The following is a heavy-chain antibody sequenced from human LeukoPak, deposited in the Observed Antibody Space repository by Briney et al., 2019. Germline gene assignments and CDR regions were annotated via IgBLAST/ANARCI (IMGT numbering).Heavy chain of an antibody. CDR1: GYTFTGYY. CDR3: ARRQACSGGSCYDAFDI. J-gene: IGHJ3*02. Sequence: ASVKVSCKASGYTFTGYYMHCVRQAPGQGREWMGWINPNSGGTNYAQKFQGRVTMTRDTYISTAYMELSRLRSDDTAVYYCARRQACSGGSCYDAFDIWGQGTMVTVSS. CDR2: INPNSGGT. V-gene: IGHV1-2*02. D-gene: IGHD2-15*01.